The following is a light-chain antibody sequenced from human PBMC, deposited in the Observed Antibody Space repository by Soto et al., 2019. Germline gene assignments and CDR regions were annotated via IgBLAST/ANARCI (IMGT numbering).Light chain of an antibody. CDR3: LQDYNYPRT. V-gene: IGKV1-6*01. CDR2: AAS. J-gene: IGKJ1*01. Sequence: MQMTQSPSTLSGSVGDRVTITCRASQTIGSWLAWYQQKPGKAPKLLIYAASSLQSGVPSRFSGSGSGTDFTLTISSLQPEDFASYYCLQDYNYPRTFGQGTKVDIK. CDR1: QTIGSW.